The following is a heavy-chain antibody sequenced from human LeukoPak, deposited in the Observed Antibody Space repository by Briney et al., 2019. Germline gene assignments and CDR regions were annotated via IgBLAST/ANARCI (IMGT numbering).Heavy chain of an antibody. CDR3: ARGRGVVVPAAILDGGDY. CDR1: GGSFSGYY. CDR2: INHSGST. V-gene: IGHV4-34*01. J-gene: IGHJ4*02. D-gene: IGHD2-2*01. Sequence: SETLSLTCAVYGGSFSGYYWSWIRQPPGKGLEWIGEINHSGSTNYNPSLKSRVTISVGTSKNQFSLKLSSVTAADTAVYYCARGRGVVVPAAILDGGDYWGQGTLVTVSS.